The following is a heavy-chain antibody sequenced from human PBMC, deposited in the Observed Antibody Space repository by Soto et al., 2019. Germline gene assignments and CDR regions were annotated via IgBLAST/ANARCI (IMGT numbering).Heavy chain of an antibody. J-gene: IGHJ4*02. CDR1: GDSISSSSYY. CDR2: IYYSGST. V-gene: IGHV4-39*01. D-gene: IGHD2-2*01. Sequence: SETLSRTCTVSGDSISSSSYYWGWIRQPPGKGLEWIGSIYYSGSTYYTPSLKSRVNISVDTSKNQFSLKLSSVTAADTDVYYCARGIVVVPAAIHPLEYWGQGTLVTVSS. CDR3: ARGIVVVPAAIHPLEY.